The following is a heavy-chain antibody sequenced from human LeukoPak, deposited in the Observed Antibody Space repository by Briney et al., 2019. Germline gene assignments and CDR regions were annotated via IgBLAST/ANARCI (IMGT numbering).Heavy chain of an antibody. Sequence: GGSLRLSCGASGFTFSNYWMHWVRQAPGKGLVWVSRINSDGSSIRYADSVKGRFTFSRDNAKNTLYLQMNSLRAEDTAVYYCARSLVRGYFDYWGQGTLVTVSS. CDR1: GFTFSNYW. J-gene: IGHJ4*02. CDR3: ARSLVRGYFDY. V-gene: IGHV3-74*01. CDR2: INSDGSSI. D-gene: IGHD2-2*01.